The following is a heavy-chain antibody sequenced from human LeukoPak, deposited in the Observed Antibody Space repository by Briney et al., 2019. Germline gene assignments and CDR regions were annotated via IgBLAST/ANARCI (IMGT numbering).Heavy chain of an antibody. CDR2: ISGSGGST. Sequence: GGSLRLSCAASGFTFSSYAMSWVRQAPGKGLEWVSAISGSGGSTYYADSVKGRFTISRDNSKNTLYLQMNSLRAEDTAVYYCAKDPHSYYYGSGSYYAPGYWGQGTLVTVSS. CDR3: AKDPHSYYYGSGSYYAPGY. J-gene: IGHJ4*02. D-gene: IGHD3-10*01. V-gene: IGHV3-23*01. CDR1: GFTFSSYA.